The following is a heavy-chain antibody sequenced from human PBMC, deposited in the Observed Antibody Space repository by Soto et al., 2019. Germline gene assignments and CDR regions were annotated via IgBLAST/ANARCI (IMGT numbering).Heavy chain of an antibody. D-gene: IGHD3-16*01. J-gene: IGHJ6*02. CDR3: AKDRGGAGGFEV. CDR2: ISGSGGGT. Sequence: EVQLLESGGGLVQRGGSLRLSCAASGFTFSSYAMNWVRQAPEKGREGVSAISGSGGGTYYADSVKGRFTISRDTPKNTVYLQTNSLRAEDTAVYYCAKDRGGAGGFEVWGQGTTVT. CDR1: GFTFSSYA. V-gene: IGHV3-23*01.